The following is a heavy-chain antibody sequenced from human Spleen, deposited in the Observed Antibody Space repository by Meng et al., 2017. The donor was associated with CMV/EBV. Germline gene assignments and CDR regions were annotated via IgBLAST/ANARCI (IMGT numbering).Heavy chain of an antibody. CDR1: GFPFSSYS. V-gene: IGHV3-21*01. J-gene: IGHJ4*02. CDR3: ARARVVVTAALYADY. Sequence: GESLKISCAASGFPFSSYSMNWVRQAPGKGLEWVSSISSSSSYIYYADSVKGRFTISRDNAKNSLYLQMNSLRAEDTAVYYCARARVVVTAALYADYWGQGTLVTVSS. D-gene: IGHD2-2*01. CDR2: ISSSSSYI.